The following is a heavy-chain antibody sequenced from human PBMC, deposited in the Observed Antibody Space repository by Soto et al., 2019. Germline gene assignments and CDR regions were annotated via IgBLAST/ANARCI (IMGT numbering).Heavy chain of an antibody. CDR3: ARDSKAVLVVYALCDY. Sequence: GASVKVSCKASGYTFTVYYMHCVLQSPLQGLDWMGWINPNSGGTNYAQKFQGRVTMTRDTSISTAYMELSRLRSDDTAVYYCARDSKAVLVVYALCDYWGQGTLVTVSS. CDR1: GYTFTVYY. V-gene: IGHV1-2*03. D-gene: IGHD2-8*01. J-gene: IGHJ4*02. CDR2: INPNSGGT.